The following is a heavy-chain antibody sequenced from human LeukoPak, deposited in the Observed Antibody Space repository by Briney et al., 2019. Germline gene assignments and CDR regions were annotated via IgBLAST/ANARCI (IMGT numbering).Heavy chain of an antibody. V-gene: IGHV3-53*01. J-gene: IGHJ5*02. CDR1: GFTVSSNY. D-gene: IGHD2-2*01. CDR2: IYSGGST. Sequence: GGSLRLSCAASGFTVSSNYMSWVRQAPGKGLEWVSVIYSGGSTYYADSVKGRFTISRDNSKNTLYLQMNSLRAEDTAVYYCALGYCSSSACPNWLDPWGQGALVTVS. CDR3: ALGYCSSSACPNWLDP.